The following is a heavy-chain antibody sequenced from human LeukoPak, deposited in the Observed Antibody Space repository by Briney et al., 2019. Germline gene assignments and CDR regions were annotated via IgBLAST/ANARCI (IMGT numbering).Heavy chain of an antibody. Sequence: SQTVSVTFTVSVGSISSGVYYWSWIRQHPGKALEWIRYIYYSRSTYYNPSLKSRITISVDMSKNKFSLKLSSVSDADTAVYYCARDGNRNLFDPGGQGTLVTVSS. CDR3: ARDGNRNLFDP. J-gene: IGHJ5*02. D-gene: IGHD1-26*01. V-gene: IGHV4-31*03. CDR1: VGSISSGVYY. CDR2: IYYSRST.